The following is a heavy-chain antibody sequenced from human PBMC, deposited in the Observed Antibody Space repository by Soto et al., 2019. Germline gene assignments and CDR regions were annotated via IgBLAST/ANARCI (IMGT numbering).Heavy chain of an antibody. V-gene: IGHV1-8*01. CDR1: GYTFTSYD. D-gene: IGHD4-17*01. J-gene: IGHJ3*02. CDR3: ARADYGDSVGNDAFDI. Sequence: QVQLVQSGAEVKKPGASVKVSCKASGYTFTSYDINWVRQATGQGLEWMGWMNPNSGNTGYAQKFQGRVTMTRNTSVSTAYMELSSLRSEDTAVYYCARADYGDSVGNDAFDIWGQGTMVTVSS. CDR2: MNPNSGNT.